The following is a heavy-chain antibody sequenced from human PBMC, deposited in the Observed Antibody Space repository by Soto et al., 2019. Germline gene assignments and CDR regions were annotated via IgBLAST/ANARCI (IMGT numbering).Heavy chain of an antibody. V-gene: IGHV4-59*01. Sequence: PSETLSLTFTVSGGSISSYYWSWIRQPPGKGLEWIGYIYYSGSTNYNPSLKSRVTISVDTSKNQFSLKLSSVTAADTAVYYCARQGEDGYNLDYWGQGTLVTVSS. D-gene: IGHD5-12*01. CDR3: ARQGEDGYNLDY. CDR2: IYYSGST. CDR1: GGSISSYY. J-gene: IGHJ4*02.